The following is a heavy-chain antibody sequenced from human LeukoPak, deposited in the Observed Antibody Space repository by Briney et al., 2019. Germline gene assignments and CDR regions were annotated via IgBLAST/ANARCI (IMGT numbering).Heavy chain of an antibody. J-gene: IGHJ4*02. D-gene: IGHD3-16*02. Sequence: PGGSLRLSCAASGFTVSSNYMSWVRQAPGQGLEWVSVIYSGGSTYYADSVKGRFTISRDNSKNTLYLQMNSLRAEDTAVYYCAKARDYDYVWGSYRSYYFDYWGQGTLVTVSS. CDR1: GFTVSSNY. V-gene: IGHV3-66*01. CDR3: AKARDYDYVWGSYRSYYFDY. CDR2: IYSGGST.